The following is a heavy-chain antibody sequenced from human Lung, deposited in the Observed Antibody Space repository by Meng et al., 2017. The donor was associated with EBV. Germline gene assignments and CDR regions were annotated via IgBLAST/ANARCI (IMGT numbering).Heavy chain of an antibody. Sequence: QVQLVQSGAEVKKPVASVKVSCKASGYTFTNYYMHWVRQAPGQGLEWMGIINTSVGYTSHAQKFQGRVTMTRDTSTSTVHMEVSSLRSADTAVYYCARASRVLGGFDYWGQGTLVTVSS. CDR1: GYTFTNYY. D-gene: IGHD3-16*01. V-gene: IGHV1-46*01. CDR3: ARASRVLGGFDY. J-gene: IGHJ4*02. CDR2: INTSVGYT.